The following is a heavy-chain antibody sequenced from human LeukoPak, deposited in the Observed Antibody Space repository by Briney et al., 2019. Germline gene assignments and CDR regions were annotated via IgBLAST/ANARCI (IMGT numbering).Heavy chain of an antibody. CDR3: ARGVDWTTINELNY. CDR1: GFTFSNFW. V-gene: IGHV3-74*01. Sequence: GGSLRLSCAASGFTFSNFWMHWVRQAPGKGLVWVSRITPDGGGADYMDSVKGRVTISRDNAKNTVYLQMNSLGADDMAVYYCARGVDWTTINELNYWGQGTLVTVSS. J-gene: IGHJ4*02. D-gene: IGHD3-10*01. CDR2: ITPDGGGA.